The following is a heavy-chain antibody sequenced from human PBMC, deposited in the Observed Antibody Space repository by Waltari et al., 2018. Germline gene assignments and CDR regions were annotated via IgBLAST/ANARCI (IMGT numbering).Heavy chain of an antibody. CDR1: GYSFTSHW. CDR3: VRRVGIAVAGTHLDY. CDR2: IYPGDSET. Sequence: EVQLVQSGAEVKKPGESLKISCKASGYSFTSHWIGWARQMPGKGLEWMGIIYPGDSETRYSPSFRGQATVSADRSISTAYLQWSRLEASDTAIYYCVRRVGIAVAGTHLDYWGQGTLVTVSS. D-gene: IGHD6-19*01. J-gene: IGHJ4*02. V-gene: IGHV5-51*01.